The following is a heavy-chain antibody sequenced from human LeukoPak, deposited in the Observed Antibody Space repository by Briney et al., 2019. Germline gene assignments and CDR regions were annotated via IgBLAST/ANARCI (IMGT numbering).Heavy chain of an antibody. CDR1: GGSISSYY. V-gene: IGHV4-4*07. Sequence: SETLSLTCTVSGGSISSYYWSWIRQPAGKGLEWIGRIYTSGSTNYNPSLKSRVTMSVDTSKNQFSLKLSPVTAADTAVYYCARDGYYDSSGYRGPDDAFDIWGQGTMVTVSS. J-gene: IGHJ3*02. D-gene: IGHD3-22*01. CDR2: IYTSGST. CDR3: ARDGYYDSSGYRGPDDAFDI.